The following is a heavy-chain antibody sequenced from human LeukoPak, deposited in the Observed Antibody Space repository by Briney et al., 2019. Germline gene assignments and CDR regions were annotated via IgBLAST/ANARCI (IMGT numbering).Heavy chain of an antibody. CDR2: ISPRSDVV. V-gene: IGHV3-48*01. D-gene: IGHD3-9*01. CDR1: GFTFNSYS. J-gene: IGHJ4*02. Sequence: GESLRLSCTASGFTFNSYSMNWVRQAPGKGLEWVSHISPRSDVVSYTDSVKGRFTISRDNAKNSLYLHMSNLRTEDMAVYYCVRDNDWAFDYWGQGTLVPVSS. CDR3: VRDNDWAFDY.